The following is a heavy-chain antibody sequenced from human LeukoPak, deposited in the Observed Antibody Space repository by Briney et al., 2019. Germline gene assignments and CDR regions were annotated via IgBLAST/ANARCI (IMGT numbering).Heavy chain of an antibody. V-gene: IGHV3-9*01. CDR1: GFTFDRYV. J-gene: IGHJ4*02. CDR2: ISWNSDTI. D-gene: IGHD6-19*01. CDR3: AKGISAQWNYFDD. Sequence: GRSLRLSCAASGFTFDRYVMHWVRQAPGKGLEWVSGISWNSDTIGYVDSVKGRVTISRDNAKKSLYLQMNSLRPEDTALYYCAKGISAQWNYFDDWGQGTLVTVSS.